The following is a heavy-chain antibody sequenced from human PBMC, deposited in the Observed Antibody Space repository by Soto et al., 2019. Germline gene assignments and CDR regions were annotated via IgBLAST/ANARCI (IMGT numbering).Heavy chain of an antibody. CDR3: ARDLVYWSGDTYYSGFDY. D-gene: IGHD2-15*01. CDR2: INQAGSEE. CDR1: EFSFNNYW. Sequence: VQLVESGGGLVQPGGSLRLSCAASEFSFNNYWMNWVRQAPGKGLEWVANINQAGSEENYVDSVKGRFTISRDNAKNSLYLKMNARRAEVTAVYYCARDLVYWSGDTYYSGFDYWGQGSLVTVSS. J-gene: IGHJ4*02. V-gene: IGHV3-7*01.